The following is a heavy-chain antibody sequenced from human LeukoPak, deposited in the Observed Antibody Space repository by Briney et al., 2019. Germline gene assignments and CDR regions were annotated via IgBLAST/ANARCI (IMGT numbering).Heavy chain of an antibody. J-gene: IGHJ6*02. V-gene: IGHV3-48*01. D-gene: IGHD5-24*01. CDR2: ISSSSSTI. CDR1: GFTFSSYS. Sequence: GGSLRLSCAASGFTFSSYSMNWVRQAPGKGLEWVSYISSSSSTIYYADSVKGRFTISRDNAKNSLYLQMNNLRAEDTAVYYCARDDAQLGMDVWGQGTTVTVSS. CDR3: ARDDAQLGMDV.